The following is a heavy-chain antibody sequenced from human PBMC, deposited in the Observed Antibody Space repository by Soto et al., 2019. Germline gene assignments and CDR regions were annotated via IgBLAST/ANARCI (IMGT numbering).Heavy chain of an antibody. J-gene: IGHJ3*02. CDR3: AGTLVPAAIMAFDI. CDR2: ISSSSSTI. V-gene: IGHV3-48*01. Sequence: GGSLRLSCAASGFTFSSYSMNWVRQAPGKGLEWVSYISSSSSTIYYADSVKGRFTISRDNAKNSLYLQMNSLRAEDTAVYYCAGTLVPAAIMAFDIWGQGTMVTVSS. D-gene: IGHD2-2*02. CDR1: GFTFSSYS.